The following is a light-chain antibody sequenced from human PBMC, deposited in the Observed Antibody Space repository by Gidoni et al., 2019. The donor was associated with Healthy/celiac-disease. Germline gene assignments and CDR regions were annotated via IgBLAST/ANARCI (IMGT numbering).Light chain of an antibody. CDR2: AAS. CDR3: QQSYITWT. Sequence: DIQMTQSPSSLSASVGDRVTITCRASQSISSYLNWYQQKPGKAPKLLIYAASSLQSGVPSRFSGSGSGTDFPLTISSLQPEDFATYYCQQSYITWTFXQXTKVEI. J-gene: IGKJ1*01. V-gene: IGKV1-39*01. CDR1: QSISSY.